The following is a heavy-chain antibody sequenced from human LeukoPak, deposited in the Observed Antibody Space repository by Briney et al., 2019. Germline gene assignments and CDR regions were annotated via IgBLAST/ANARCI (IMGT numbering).Heavy chain of an antibody. CDR3: ARSRVIPDY. V-gene: IGHV3-7*01. D-gene: IGHD2-21*01. Sequence: GGSLRLSCAASGFTFSSYGMSWVRQAPGKGLEWVANIKQDGSEKYYVDSVKGRFTISRDNAKNSLYLQMNSLRAEDTAVYYCARSRVIPDYWGQGTLVTVSS. CDR2: IKQDGSEK. J-gene: IGHJ4*02. CDR1: GFTFSSYG.